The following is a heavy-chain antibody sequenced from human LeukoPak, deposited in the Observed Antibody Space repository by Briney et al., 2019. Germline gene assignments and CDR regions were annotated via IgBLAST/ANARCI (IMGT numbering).Heavy chain of an antibody. CDR1: GGSITSYY. CDR2: IYHSGNT. CDR3: ARASYSYDINGWVPFDY. D-gene: IGHD3-22*01. Sequence: PSETLSLTCTVSGGSITSYYWGWIRQPPGKGLEWIGYIYHSGNTNYDPSLKSRVTISGDTSKNQFSLRLSSVTAADTAVYYCARASYSYDINGWVPFDYWGQGTLVTVSS. J-gene: IGHJ4*02. V-gene: IGHV4-59*08.